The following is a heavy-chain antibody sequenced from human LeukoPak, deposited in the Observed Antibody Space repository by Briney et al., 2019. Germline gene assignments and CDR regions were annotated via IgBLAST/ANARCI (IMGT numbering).Heavy chain of an antibody. V-gene: IGHV4-59*01. J-gene: IGHJ6*03. Sequence: PSETLSLTCTVSGYSISNGYYWGWIRQPPGKGLEWIGHIYYSGSTNYNPSLKSRVTISVDTSKNQFSLKLSSVTAADTAVYYCARVGYSYGYSYYYYYMDVWGKGTTVTISS. CDR2: IYYSGST. CDR3: ARVGYSYGYSYYYYYMDV. D-gene: IGHD5-18*01. CDR1: GYSISNGYY.